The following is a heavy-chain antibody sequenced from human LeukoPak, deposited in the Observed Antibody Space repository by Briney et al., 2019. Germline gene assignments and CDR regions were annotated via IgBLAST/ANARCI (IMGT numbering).Heavy chain of an antibody. CDR2: ISSSSSYI. Sequence: GGSLRLSRAASGFTFSSYSMNWVRQAPGKGLEWVSSISSSSSYIYYADSVKGRFTISRDNAKNSLYLQMNSLRAEDTAVYYCASSADFWSGYSYYYYYYGMDVWGQGTTVTVSS. V-gene: IGHV3-21*01. D-gene: IGHD3-3*01. CDR1: GFTFSSYS. CDR3: ASSADFWSGYSYYYYYYGMDV. J-gene: IGHJ6*02.